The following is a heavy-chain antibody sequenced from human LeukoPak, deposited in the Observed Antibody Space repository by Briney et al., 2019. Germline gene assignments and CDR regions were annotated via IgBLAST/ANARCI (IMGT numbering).Heavy chain of an antibody. J-gene: IGHJ6*02. D-gene: IGHD1-14*01. Sequence: GGSLRLSCAASGYTFSSYGMHWVRQAPGKGLEWVAVISYDGSNKYYADSVKGRFTISRDNSKNTLYLQMNSLRAEDTAVYYCAKDYRNGAQYYYYGMDVWGQGTTVTVSS. CDR3: AKDYRNGAQYYYYGMDV. CDR1: GYTFSSYG. V-gene: IGHV3-30*18. CDR2: ISYDGSNK.